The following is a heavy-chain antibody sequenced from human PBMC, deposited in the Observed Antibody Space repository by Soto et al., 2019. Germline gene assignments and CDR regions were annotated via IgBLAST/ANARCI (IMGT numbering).Heavy chain of an antibody. D-gene: IGHD2-2*01. CDR3: ARGIVVVTAANQWFDP. CDR2: ISAYNGNT. Sequence: APVEGSCEGSGFTLSRDGISWGRPAPGQRLEWMGWISAYNGNTNYAQKLQGRVTMTTDTSTSTAYMELRSLRSDDTAVYYCARGIVVVTAANQWFDPWGQGTLVTVSS. V-gene: IGHV1-18*01. CDR1: GFTLSRDG. J-gene: IGHJ5*02.